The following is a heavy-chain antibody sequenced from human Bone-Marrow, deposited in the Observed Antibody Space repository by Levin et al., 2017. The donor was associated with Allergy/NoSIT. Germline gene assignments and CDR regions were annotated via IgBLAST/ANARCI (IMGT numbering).Heavy chain of an antibody. V-gene: IGHV4-34*01. CDR1: GGSFSGYY. CDR2: INHSGST. D-gene: IGHD6-19*01. J-gene: IGHJ6*02. CDR3: ARWGGSGWYYYYGMDV. Sequence: PSETLSLTCAVYGGSFSGYYWSWIRQPPGKGLEWIGEINHSGSTNYNPSLKSRVTISVDTSKNQFSLKLSSVTAADTAVYYCARWGGSGWYYYYGMDVWGQGTTVTVSS.